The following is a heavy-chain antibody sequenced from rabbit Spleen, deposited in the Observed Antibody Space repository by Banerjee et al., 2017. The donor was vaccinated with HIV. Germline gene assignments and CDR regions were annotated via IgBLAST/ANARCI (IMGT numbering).Heavy chain of an antibody. Sequence: QEQLVESGGGLVQPEGSLTLTCTASGFSFSSDYWIWWVRQAPGKGLEWIAYIDAGDSDYSAYASWAKGRFTISKTSSTTVTLQMTSLTAADTATYFCARGSATMTMVITGFYFNLWGPGTLVTVS. CDR2: IDAGDSDYS. CDR1: GFSFSSDYW. J-gene: IGHJ4*01. D-gene: IGHD2-1*01. V-gene: IGHV1S45*01. CDR3: ARGSATMTMVITGFYFNL.